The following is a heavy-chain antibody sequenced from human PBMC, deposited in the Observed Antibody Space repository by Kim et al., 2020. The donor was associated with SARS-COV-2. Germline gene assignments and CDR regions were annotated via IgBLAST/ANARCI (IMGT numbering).Heavy chain of an antibody. D-gene: IGHD3-9*01. Sequence: GGSLRLSCAASGFTFSSYSMNWVRQAPGKGLEWVSSISSSSSYIYYADSVKGRFTISRDNAKNSLYLQMNSLRAEDTAVYYCERDPALYYDFLTGYYNPNYYYYGMDVWGQGTTVTISS. CDR3: ERDPALYYDFLTGYYNPNYYYYGMDV. CDR2: ISSSSSYI. V-gene: IGHV3-21*01. J-gene: IGHJ6*02. CDR1: GFTFSSYS.